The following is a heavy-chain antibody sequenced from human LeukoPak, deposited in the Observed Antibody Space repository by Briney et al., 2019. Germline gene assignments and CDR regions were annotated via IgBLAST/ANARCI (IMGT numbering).Heavy chain of an antibody. V-gene: IGHV3-11*06. J-gene: IGHJ4*02. D-gene: IGHD6-19*01. CDR2: ISSSSSYT. CDR3: ARAQRGGHPVDFDY. Sequence: PGGSLRLSCAASGFTFSDYYMSWIRQAPGKGLEWVSYISSSSSYTNYADSVKGRFTISRDNAKNSLYLQMNSLRAEDTAVYYCARAQRGGHPVDFDYWGQGTLVTVSS. CDR1: GFTFSDYY.